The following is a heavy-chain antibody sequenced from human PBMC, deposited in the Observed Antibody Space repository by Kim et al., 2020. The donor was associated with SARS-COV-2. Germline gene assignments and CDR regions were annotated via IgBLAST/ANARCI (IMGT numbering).Heavy chain of an antibody. CDR3: ARGGTVVVAATDY. D-gene: IGHD2-15*01. Sequence: YADSVKGRFTISRNNAKNSLYLQMNSLRAEDTAVYYCARGGTVVVAATDYWGQGTLVTVSS. V-gene: IGHV3-21*01. J-gene: IGHJ4*02.